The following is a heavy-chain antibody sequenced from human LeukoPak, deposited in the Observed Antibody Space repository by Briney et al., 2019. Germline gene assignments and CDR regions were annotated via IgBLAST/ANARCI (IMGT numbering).Heavy chain of an antibody. CDR3: ARDNGYSYGYDDY. CDR1: GFTLSSYA. J-gene: IGHJ4*02. D-gene: IGHD5-18*01. CDR2: ISYDGSNK. V-gene: IGHV3-30*04. Sequence: GSLRLFCAASGFTLSSYAMHWVRQAPGQGLEWGAVISYDGSNKYYADSVKGRLTISRDNSKNTLYLQMNSLRAEDTAVYYCARDNGYSYGYDDYWGQGTLVTVSS.